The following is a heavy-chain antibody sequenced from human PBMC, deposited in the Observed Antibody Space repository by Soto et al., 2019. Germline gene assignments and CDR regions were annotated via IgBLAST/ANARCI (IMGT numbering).Heavy chain of an antibody. CDR1: GGTFSSYA. D-gene: IGHD5-18*01. J-gene: IGHJ5*02. CDR2: IIPIFGTA. V-gene: IGHV1-69*13. CDR3: ARTRGYSYGHSNWFDP. Sequence: GASVKVSCTASGGTFSSYAISWVRQAPGQGLEWMGGIIPIFGTADYAQKFQGRVTITADESTSTAYMELSSLRSEDTAVYYCARTRGYSYGHSNWFDPWGQGTLVTVSS.